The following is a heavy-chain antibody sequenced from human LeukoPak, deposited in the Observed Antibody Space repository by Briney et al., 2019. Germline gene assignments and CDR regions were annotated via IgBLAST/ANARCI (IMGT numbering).Heavy chain of an antibody. Sequence: SETLSLTCTVSGGSISSSSYYWGWIRQPPGKGLEWIENIYYSGSAYHNPSLKSRVSISVDTSKNQFSLKLSSVTAADTAAYYCARTMFRGVNFQYWFDAWGQGTLVTVSS. CDR1: GGSISSSSYY. V-gene: IGHV4-39*01. J-gene: IGHJ5*02. CDR2: IYYSGSA. CDR3: ARTMFRGVNFQYWFDA. D-gene: IGHD3-10*01.